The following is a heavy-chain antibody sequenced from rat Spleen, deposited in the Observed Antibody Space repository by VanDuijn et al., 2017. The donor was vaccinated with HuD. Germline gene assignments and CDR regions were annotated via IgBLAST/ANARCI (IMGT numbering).Heavy chain of an antibody. D-gene: IGHD1-11*01. J-gene: IGHJ2*01. CDR3: SRRGYHPFDY. CDR2: IWTAGNK. V-gene: IGHV2-30*01. CDR1: GFSLTTYN. Sequence: QVQLKESGPGLLQPSQTLSLTCTVSGFSLTTYNVHWVRQPTGKGLEWMGVIWTAGNKDSNSVFKSRLTLSRDTSKSQVHLETNSLPPEDTAMYFCSRRGYHPFDYWGQGVMVTVSS.